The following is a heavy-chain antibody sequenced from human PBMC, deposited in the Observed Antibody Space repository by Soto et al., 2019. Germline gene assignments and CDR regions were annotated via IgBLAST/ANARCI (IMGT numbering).Heavy chain of an antibody. CDR2: ISSSSSYT. CDR1: GFTFSDYY. CDR3: ARVGRSSWYFDY. D-gene: IGHD6-13*01. Sequence: QVQLVESGGGLVKPGGSLRLSCAASGFTFSDYYMSWIRQAPGKGLEWVSYISSSSSYTNYADSVKGRFTISRDNAKNSLYLQINSLRAEDTAVYYCARVGRSSWYFDYWGQGTLVTVSS. V-gene: IGHV3-11*05. J-gene: IGHJ4*02.